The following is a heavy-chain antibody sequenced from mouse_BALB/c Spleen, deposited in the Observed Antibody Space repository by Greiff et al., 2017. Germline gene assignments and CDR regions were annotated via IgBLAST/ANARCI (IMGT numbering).Heavy chain of an antibody. Sequence: VQLQQPGAELVKPGASVKLSCKASGYTFTSYYMYWVKQRPGQGLEWIGGINPSNGGTNFNEKFKSKATLTVDKSSSTAYMQLSSLTSEDSAVYYCTRSRGTTVVNWYFDVWGAGTTVTVSS. D-gene: IGHD1-1*01. V-gene: IGHV1S81*02. CDR2: INPSNGGT. CDR3: TRSRGTTVVNWYFDV. J-gene: IGHJ1*01. CDR1: GYTFTSYY.